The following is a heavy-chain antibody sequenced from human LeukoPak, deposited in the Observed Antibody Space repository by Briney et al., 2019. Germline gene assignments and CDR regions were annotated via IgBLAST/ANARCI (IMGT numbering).Heavy chain of an antibody. Sequence: GGSLRLSCAASGFTFSSYSMNWVRQAPGKGLEWVSSISSSSSYIYYADSVKGRFTISRDNAKNSLYLQMNSLRAEDTAVYYCARGTLYCSSTSCPLDYWGQGTLVTVSS. CDR1: GFTFSSYS. CDR3: ARGTLYCSSTSCPLDY. V-gene: IGHV3-21*01. D-gene: IGHD2-2*01. J-gene: IGHJ4*02. CDR2: ISSSSSYI.